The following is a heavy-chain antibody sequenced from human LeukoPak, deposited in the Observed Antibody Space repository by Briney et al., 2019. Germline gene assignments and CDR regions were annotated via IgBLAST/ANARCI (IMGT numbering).Heavy chain of an antibody. D-gene: IGHD5-12*01. CDR3: ARERQFSGYDSGY. CDR2: ISTYNENR. J-gene: IGHJ4*02. Sequence: AASVKVSCKASGYTFTSYGFSWVRQAPGQGLEWMGWISTYNENRYYAENFQGRVTMTTDTSTSTAYMELRSLRSDDTAVHYCARERQFSGYDSGYWGQGTLVTVSS. V-gene: IGHV1-18*01. CDR1: GYTFTSYG.